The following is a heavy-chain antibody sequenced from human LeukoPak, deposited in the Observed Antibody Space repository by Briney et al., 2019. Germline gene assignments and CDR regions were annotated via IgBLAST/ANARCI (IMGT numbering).Heavy chain of an antibody. D-gene: IGHD3-9*01. Sequence: GGSLRLSCSASGFPFSSYPMHLIRQIPGKGLEWVSVISHDETNEYIPDSMKGRFTIYRDNSKNTLYLQMSSLRAEDSAVYYCARDQSKPRRYFDWLLSAFDIWGQGTLVTVSS. CDR1: GFPFSSYP. CDR3: ARDQSKPRRYFDWLLSAFDI. CDR2: ISHDETNE. V-gene: IGHV3-30*04. J-gene: IGHJ4*02.